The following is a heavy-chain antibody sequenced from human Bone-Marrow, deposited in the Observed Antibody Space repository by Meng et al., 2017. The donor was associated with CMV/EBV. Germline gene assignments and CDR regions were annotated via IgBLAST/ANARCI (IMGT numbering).Heavy chain of an antibody. CDR3: ARGEYWGA. CDR2: VIPKNGGT. Sequence: ASVKVSCKASGYNFSPYYIHWVRQAPGQGLEWMGWVIPKNGGTNYARKFQDRVTMTRDTSINTAYMELRRLRSDDTAVYYCARGEYWGAWGQGTLVTVSS. J-gene: IGHJ5*02. CDR1: GYNFSPYY. D-gene: IGHD2/OR15-2a*01. V-gene: IGHV1-2*02.